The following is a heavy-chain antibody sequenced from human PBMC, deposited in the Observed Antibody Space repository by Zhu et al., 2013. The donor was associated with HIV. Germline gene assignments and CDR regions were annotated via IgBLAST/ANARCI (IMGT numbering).Heavy chain of an antibody. CDR3: ARVFYGRMDV. Sequence: QVQLVQSGAEVKKPEASVKVSCQASGYTFTDYYIHWMRQAPGQGLEWMGWFSPASYGKKYAQKFQGIVTMTGDTSKSTAYMELSRLRSDDTAVYYCARVFYGRMDVWGQGTAVTVSS. J-gene: IGHJ6*01. V-gene: IGHV1-2*02. CDR1: GYTFTDYY. D-gene: IGHD4-17*01. CDR2: FSPASYGK.